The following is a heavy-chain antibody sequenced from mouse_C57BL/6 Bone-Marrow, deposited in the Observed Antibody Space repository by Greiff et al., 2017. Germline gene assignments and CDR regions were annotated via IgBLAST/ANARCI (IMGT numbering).Heavy chain of an antibody. V-gene: IGHV1-72*01. Sequence: QVQLQQPGAELVKPGASVKLSCKASGYTFTSYWMHWVKQRPGRGLEWIGRIDPNSGGTKYNEKFKSKATLTVDKTSSTAYMQLSSLTSEDSAVYCGARAGVYDGYCARYFDVWGTGTTVTVSS. CDR1: GYTFTSYW. J-gene: IGHJ1*03. CDR2: IDPNSGGT. D-gene: IGHD2-3*01. CDR3: ARAGVYDGYCARYFDV.